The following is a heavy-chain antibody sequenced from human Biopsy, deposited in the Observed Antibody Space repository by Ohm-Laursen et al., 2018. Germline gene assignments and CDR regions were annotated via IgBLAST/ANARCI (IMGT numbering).Heavy chain of an antibody. V-gene: IGHV4-31*03. CDR2: IFYSANT. CDR1: GVSINGGRYY. J-gene: IGHJ4*02. CDR3: ARLGSGDYFPTFFDF. D-gene: IGHD5-12*01. Sequence: SQTLSLTCTVSGVSINGGRYYWNWIRHHPGKGLEWIGNIFYSANTYYNPSLKSRVSISVDTSKNQFSLKLSSVTDADTAVYYCARLGSGDYFPTFFDFWGQGALVTVSS.